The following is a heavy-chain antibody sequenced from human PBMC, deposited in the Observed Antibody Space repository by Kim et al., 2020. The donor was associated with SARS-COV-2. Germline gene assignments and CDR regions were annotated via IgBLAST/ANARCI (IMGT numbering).Heavy chain of an antibody. D-gene: IGHD3-22*01. Sequence: KIRVTISVDTSKNQFSLKLSSVTAADTAVYYCARVTYYYDSSGYTGRFDYWGQGTLVTVSS. J-gene: IGHJ4*02. CDR3: ARVTYYYDSSGYTGRFDY. V-gene: IGHV4-59*01.